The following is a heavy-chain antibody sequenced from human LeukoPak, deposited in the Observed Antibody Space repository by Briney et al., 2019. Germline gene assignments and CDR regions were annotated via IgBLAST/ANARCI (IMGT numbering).Heavy chain of an antibody. V-gene: IGHV1-2*02. CDR3: ARGWGYYYYYMDV. CDR1: GYTFTSYG. D-gene: IGHD7-27*01. Sequence: ASVKVSCKASGYTFTSYGISWVRQAPGQGLEGMGWINPNSGGTNYAQKFQGRVTMTRDTSISTAYMELSRLRSDDTAVYYCARGWGYYYYYMDVWGKGTTVTVSS. CDR2: INPNSGGT. J-gene: IGHJ6*03.